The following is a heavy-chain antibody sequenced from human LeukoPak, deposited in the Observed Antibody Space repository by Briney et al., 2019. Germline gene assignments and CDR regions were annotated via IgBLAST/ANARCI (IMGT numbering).Heavy chain of an antibody. CDR3: AKGECSSTSCPLGGP. V-gene: IGHV3-21*01. J-gene: IGHJ5*02. CDR1: GFTFSSYS. CDR2: ISSSSSYI. Sequence: GGSLRLSCAASGFTFSSYSMNWVRQAPGKGLEWVSSISSSSSYIYYADSVKGRFTISRDNAKNTLYLQMNSLRAEDTAVYYCAKGECSSTSCPLGGPWGQGTLVTVSS. D-gene: IGHD2-2*01.